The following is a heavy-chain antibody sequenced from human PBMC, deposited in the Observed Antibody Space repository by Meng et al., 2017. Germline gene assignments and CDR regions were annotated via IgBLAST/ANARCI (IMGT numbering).Heavy chain of an antibody. V-gene: IGHV4-4*02. Sequence: QVQLAESGPGLGKPSGTLSLTCAVPGGSISSSNWWSWVRQPPGKGLEWIGEIYHSGSTNYNPSLKSRVTISVDKSKNQFSLKLSSVTAADTAVYYCARDRGAVAGTNFDYWGQGTLVTVSS. CDR1: GGSISSSNW. CDR3: ARDRGAVAGTNFDY. CDR2: IYHSGST. D-gene: IGHD6-19*01. J-gene: IGHJ4*02.